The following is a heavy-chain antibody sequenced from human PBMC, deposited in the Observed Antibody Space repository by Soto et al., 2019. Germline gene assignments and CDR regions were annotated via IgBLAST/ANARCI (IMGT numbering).Heavy chain of an antibody. CDR3: ARHVAGHYDVWSGYASPYYGMDV. CDR1: GGSISSSSYY. J-gene: IGHJ6*02. CDR2: IYYSGST. V-gene: IGHV4-39*01. D-gene: IGHD3-3*01. Sequence: SETLSLTCTVSGGSISSSSYYWGWIRQPPGQGLEWIGSIYYSGSTYYNPSIKSRVTISVDTSKTQFSLKLSSVTAADTAVYYCARHVAGHYDVWSGYASPYYGMDVWGQGTTVTVSS.